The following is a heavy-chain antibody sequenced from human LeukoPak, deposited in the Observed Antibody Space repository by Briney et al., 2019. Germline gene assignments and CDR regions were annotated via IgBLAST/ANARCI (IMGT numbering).Heavy chain of an antibody. CDR1: GGSISSYY. Sequence: SETLSLTCTVSGGSISSYYWSWIRQPAGKGLEWIGRIYTSGSTNYNPSLKSRVTISVDTSKNQFSLKLSSVTAADTAVYYCARDGAPYYYDSSGYLGAFDIWGQGTMVTVSS. CDR2: IYTSGST. J-gene: IGHJ3*02. CDR3: ARDGAPYYYDSSGYLGAFDI. V-gene: IGHV4-4*07. D-gene: IGHD3-22*01.